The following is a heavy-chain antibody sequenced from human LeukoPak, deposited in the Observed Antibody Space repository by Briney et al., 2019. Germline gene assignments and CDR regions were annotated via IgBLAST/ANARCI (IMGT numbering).Heavy chain of an antibody. J-gene: IGHJ4*02. CDR1: RGSISSNNW. CDR3: ARENRGGIFDY. CDR2: IYQSGTT. V-gene: IGHV4-4*02. D-gene: IGHD3-16*01. Sequence: SGTLSLTCAVSRGSISSNNWWSWVRQPPGKRLEWIGYIYQSGTTEHNLSLKSRVTISVDRSNNQFSLKVNSVTAADTAVYFCARENRGGIFDYWGQGILVTVSS.